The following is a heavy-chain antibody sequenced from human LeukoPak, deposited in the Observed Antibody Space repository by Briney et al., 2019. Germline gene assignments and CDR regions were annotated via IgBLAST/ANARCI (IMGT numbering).Heavy chain of an antibody. V-gene: IGHV4-39*01. Sequence: SETLSLTCTVSGASFSSSTYDWGWLRQPPGKGLEWIVRIYYSGSTSYNPSLKSRVTMSVATSKNQFSLKLSSVTAADTAVYYCARHAGGISATGTRPFDYWGQGTLVTVSS. J-gene: IGHJ4*02. CDR2: IYYSGST. D-gene: IGHD6-13*01. CDR1: GASFSSSTYD. CDR3: ARHAGGISATGTRPFDY.